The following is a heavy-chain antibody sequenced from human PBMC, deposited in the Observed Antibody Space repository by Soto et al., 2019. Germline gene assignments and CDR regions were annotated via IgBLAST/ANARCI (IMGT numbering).Heavy chain of an antibody. D-gene: IGHD2-15*01. CDR1: GFTFSSYS. Sequence: QPGGSLRLSCAASGFTFSSYSMNWVRQAPGKGLEWVSYITSSSSNKYYADSVKGRFTISRDNSKNTLYLQMNSLRAEDTAVYYCARAPSENCSGGSCYSDYYGMDVWGQGTTVTVSS. CDR2: ITSSSSNK. J-gene: IGHJ6*02. V-gene: IGHV3-48*01. CDR3: ARAPSENCSGGSCYSDYYGMDV.